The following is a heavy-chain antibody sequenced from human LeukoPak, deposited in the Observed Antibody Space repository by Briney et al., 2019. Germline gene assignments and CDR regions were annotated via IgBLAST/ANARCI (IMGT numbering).Heavy chain of an antibody. J-gene: IGHJ4*02. CDR3: ARDHPHIATAGAFDY. Sequence: PGRSLRLSRAASGFTFSSYAMHWVRQAPGKGLEWVAVISYDGSNKYYADSVKGRFTISRDNSKNTLYLQMHSLRAEDTAVYYCARDHPHIATAGAFDYWGQGTLVTVSS. CDR2: ISYDGSNK. D-gene: IGHD6-13*01. CDR1: GFTFSSYA. V-gene: IGHV3-30*01.